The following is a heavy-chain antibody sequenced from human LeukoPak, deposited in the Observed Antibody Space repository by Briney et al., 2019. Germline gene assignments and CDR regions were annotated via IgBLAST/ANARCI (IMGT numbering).Heavy chain of an antibody. CDR1: GGSFSGYY. D-gene: IGHD4/OR15-4a*01. CDR3: ARGGFRLSPLYYYYYMDA. J-gene: IGHJ6*03. V-gene: IGHV4-34*01. Sequence: SETLSLTCAVYGGSFSGYYWSWIRQPPGKGLEWIGEINHSGSTNYNPSLKSRVTISVDTSKNQFSLKLSSVTAADTAVYYCARGGFRLSPLYYYYYMDAWGKGTTVTVSS. CDR2: INHSGST.